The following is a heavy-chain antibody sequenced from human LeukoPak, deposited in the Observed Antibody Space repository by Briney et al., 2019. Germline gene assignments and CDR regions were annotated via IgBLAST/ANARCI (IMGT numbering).Heavy chain of an antibody. J-gene: IGHJ6*03. CDR1: GFAVSNNY. CDR2: IYSEGTT. Sequence: GGSLRLSCAASGFAVSNNYMSWVRQAPGKGLECVSVIYSEGTTYYGDAVKGRFTISRDDSKNTLYLQMNSLRAEDTAVYYCARPTTRYYMDVWGKGTTVTVPS. V-gene: IGHV3-53*01. D-gene: IGHD5-12*01. CDR3: ARPTTRYYMDV.